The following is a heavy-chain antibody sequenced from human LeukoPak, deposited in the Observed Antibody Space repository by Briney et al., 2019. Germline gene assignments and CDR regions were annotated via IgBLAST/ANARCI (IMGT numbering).Heavy chain of an antibody. V-gene: IGHV3-7*03. D-gene: IGHD3-9*01. CDR3: ARDYTGYFP. Sequence: ETLSLTCTVSGGSVSSGSYYWSWIRQPPGKGLEWVANIKTDGSEKYYVDSVKGRFTISRDNAKNSLYLQMNSLRAEDTAVYYCARDYTGYFPWGQGTLVIVSS. CDR1: GGSVSSGSYY. CDR2: IKTDGSEK. J-gene: IGHJ5*02.